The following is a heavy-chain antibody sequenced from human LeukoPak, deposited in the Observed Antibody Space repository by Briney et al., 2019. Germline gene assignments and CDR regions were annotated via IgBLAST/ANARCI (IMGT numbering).Heavy chain of an antibody. CDR2: IYYSGST. CDR1: GGSVSSGSYY. V-gene: IGHV4-61*01. Sequence: PSETLSLTCAVSGGSVSSGSYYWSWIRQPPGKGLEWIGYIYYSGSTNYNPSLKSRVTISVDTSKNQFSLKLSSVTAADTAVYYCARGATVRGMDVWGQGTTVTVSS. CDR3: ARGATVRGMDV. D-gene: IGHD4-17*01. J-gene: IGHJ6*02.